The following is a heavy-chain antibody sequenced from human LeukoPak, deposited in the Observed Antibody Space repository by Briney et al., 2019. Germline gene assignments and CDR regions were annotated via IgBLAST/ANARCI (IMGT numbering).Heavy chain of an antibody. J-gene: IGHJ4*02. D-gene: IGHD1-26*01. Sequence: PGGSLRLSCAASGFTFSSYWMHWVRQAPWKGLAWVSHINSDGSSTNYADSVKGRFTISKDNARDTLYLQMNSLRAEDTAVYYCARSYSGSYYDFDYWGQGTLVTVSS. CDR2: INSDGSST. V-gene: IGHV3-74*01. CDR1: GFTFSSYW. CDR3: ARSYSGSYYDFDY.